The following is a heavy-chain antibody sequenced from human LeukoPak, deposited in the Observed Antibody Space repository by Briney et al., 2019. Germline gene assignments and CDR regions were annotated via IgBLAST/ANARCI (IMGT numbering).Heavy chain of an antibody. Sequence: ASVKVSCKASGYTFTSYGISWVRQAPGQGLEWMGWISVYEGNTNYAQKLQGRVTMTTDTSTSTVYMELRSLRSDDTAVYYCGRSMDSSTSRLIEYWGQGTLVTVSS. V-gene: IGHV1-18*01. CDR2: ISVYEGNT. D-gene: IGHD6-6*01. CDR1: GYTFTSYG. J-gene: IGHJ4*02. CDR3: GRSMDSSTSRLIEY.